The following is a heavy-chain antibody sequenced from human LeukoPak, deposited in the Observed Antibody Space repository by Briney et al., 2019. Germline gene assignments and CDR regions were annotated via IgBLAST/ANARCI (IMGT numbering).Heavy chain of an antibody. J-gene: IGHJ4*02. CDR1: GFTFSRYS. V-gene: IGHV3-48*01. Sequence: GGSLRLSCRASGFTFSRYSMNWVRQAPGKGLEWISYITSSGSTIYYADSVKGRFTISRDNSKKTVYLQMSSLTIEDTAVYYCAKEPGEGGSAFDYWGQGTLVTVYS. D-gene: IGHD3-16*01. CDR3: AKEPGEGGSAFDY. CDR2: ITSSGSTI.